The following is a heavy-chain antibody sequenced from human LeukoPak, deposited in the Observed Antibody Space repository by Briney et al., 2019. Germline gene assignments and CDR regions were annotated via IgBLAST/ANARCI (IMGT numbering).Heavy chain of an antibody. CDR2: IYYSGST. J-gene: IGHJ4*02. CDR1: GASISSGSYY. Sequence: SETLSLTCTVSGASISSGSYYWSWIRQPPGKGLEWIGYIYYSGSTNYNPSLKSRVTISVDTSKNQFSLKLSSVTAADTAVYYCARDRYDSSGFDYWGQGTLVTVSS. V-gene: IGHV4-61*01. D-gene: IGHD3-22*01. CDR3: ARDRYDSSGFDY.